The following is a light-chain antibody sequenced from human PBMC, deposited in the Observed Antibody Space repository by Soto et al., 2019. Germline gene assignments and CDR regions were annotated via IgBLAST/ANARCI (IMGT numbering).Light chain of an antibody. J-gene: IGLJ1*01. CDR2: EVS. Sequence: TQPASVSVSPGQSIAISCTGTSSDVGGYNYVSWYQQLPGKAPKLLISEVSNRPSGVSHRFSGSKSGNTASLTISGLQAEDEADYYCSSYRTGGPFVFGTGTKVPS. CDR3: SSYRTGGPFV. V-gene: IGLV2-14*01. CDR1: SSDVGGYNY.